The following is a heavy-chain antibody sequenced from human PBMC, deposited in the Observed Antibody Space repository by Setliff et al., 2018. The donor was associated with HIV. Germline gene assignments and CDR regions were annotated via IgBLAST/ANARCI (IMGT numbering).Heavy chain of an antibody. CDR2: IYYSGST. D-gene: IGHD2-15*01. Sequence: PSETLSLTCTVSGGSISSSRYYLGWIRQPPGKGLERIGSIYYSGSTDYNPSLKSRVTISVDTSKNQFSLKLSSVTAADTAVYYCASNYCSAGSCYHDYWGQGTLVTVSS. J-gene: IGHJ4*02. CDR3: ASNYCSAGSCYHDY. V-gene: IGHV4-39*01. CDR1: GGSISSSRYY.